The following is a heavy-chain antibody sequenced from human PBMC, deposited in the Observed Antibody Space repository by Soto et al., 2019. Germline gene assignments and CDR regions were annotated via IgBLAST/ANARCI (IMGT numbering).Heavy chain of an antibody. CDR1: GFTFSSYA. CDR2: ISGSGGST. Sequence: GGSLRLSCAASGFTFSSYAMSWVRQAPGKGLEWVSAISGSGGSTYYADSVKGRFTISRDNSKNTLYLQMNSLRAEDTAVYYCAKPPGSGWRLEDAFDIWGQGTMVTVSS. CDR3: AKPPGSGWRLEDAFDI. J-gene: IGHJ3*02. V-gene: IGHV3-23*01. D-gene: IGHD6-19*01.